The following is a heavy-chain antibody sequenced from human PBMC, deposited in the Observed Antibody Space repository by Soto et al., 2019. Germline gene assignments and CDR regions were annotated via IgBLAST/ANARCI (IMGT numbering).Heavy chain of an antibody. Sequence: PGESLKISCKGSGYSFTSYWIGWVRQMPGKGVELMGIIYPGDSDTRYSRSFQGQVTISADNSITTAYLQWSRLKGSDTAMFYCARGAPPRYCSGGSCYDTPFYFDYWGQGTLVPVSS. J-gene: IGHJ4*02. V-gene: IGHV5-51*01. CDR3: ARGAPPRYCSGGSCYDTPFYFDY. CDR2: IYPGDSDT. CDR1: GYSFTSYW. D-gene: IGHD2-15*01.